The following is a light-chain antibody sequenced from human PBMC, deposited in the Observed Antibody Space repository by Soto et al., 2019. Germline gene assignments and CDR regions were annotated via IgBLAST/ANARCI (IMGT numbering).Light chain of an antibody. CDR2: DVS. J-gene: IGLJ1*01. V-gene: IGLV2-14*01. CDR1: SSDVGGYNY. CDR3: SSYTSSSTGV. Sequence: QSALTQPASVSGSPGQSITISCTGTSSDVGGYNYVSWYQQHPGKAPKLMIYDVSNRPSGVSNRFSGSKSGNTASLTISGIHAEDEADYYCSSYTSSSTGVFGTGTKVTVL.